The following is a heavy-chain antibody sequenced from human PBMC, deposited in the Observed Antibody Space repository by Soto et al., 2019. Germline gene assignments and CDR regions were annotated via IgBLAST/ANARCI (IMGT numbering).Heavy chain of an antibody. Sequence: SETLSLTCTVSGGSISSYYWSWIRQPPGKGLEWIGYIYYSGSTNYNPSLRSRVTISVDTSKNQFSLKLSSVTAADTAVYYCARAGVACGGECGWFDPWGQGTLVTVSS. CDR2: IYYSGST. CDR1: GGSISSYY. J-gene: IGHJ5*02. V-gene: IGHV4-59*01. D-gene: IGHD2-21*01. CDR3: ARAGVACGGECGWFDP.